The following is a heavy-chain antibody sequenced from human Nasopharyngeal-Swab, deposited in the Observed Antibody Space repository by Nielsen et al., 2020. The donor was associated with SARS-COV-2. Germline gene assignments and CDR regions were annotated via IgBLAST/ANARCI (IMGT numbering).Heavy chain of an antibody. CDR2: ISASGGST. V-gene: IGHV3-23*01. J-gene: IGHJ4*02. D-gene: IGHD3-16*02. Sequence: WIRQPPGKGLEWVSAISASGGSTYYADSVKGRFTISRDYSKTTLYLQMNSQRAEDTAVYYCAKALTPYVWGSYRYMDYWGQGTLVTVSS. CDR3: AKALTPYVWGSYRYMDY.